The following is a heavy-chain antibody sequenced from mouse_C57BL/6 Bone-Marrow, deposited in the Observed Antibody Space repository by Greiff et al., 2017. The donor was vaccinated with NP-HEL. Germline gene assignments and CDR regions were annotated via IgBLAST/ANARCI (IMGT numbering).Heavy chain of an antibody. CDR3: TFDGYYDY. D-gene: IGHD2-3*01. J-gene: IGHJ2*01. CDR2: IDPENGDT. Sequence: LQLKESGAELVRPGASVKLSCTASGFNIKDDYMHWVKQRPEQGLEWIGWIDPENGDTEYASKFQGKATITADTSSNTAYLQLSSLTSEDTAVYYCTFDGYYDYWGQGTTLTVSS. CDR1: GFNIKDDY. V-gene: IGHV14-4*01.